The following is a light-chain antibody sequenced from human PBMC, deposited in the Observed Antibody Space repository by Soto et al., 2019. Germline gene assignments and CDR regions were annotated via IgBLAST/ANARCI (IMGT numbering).Light chain of an antibody. V-gene: IGKV3D-20*02. Sequence: DIVMTQSPGTLSLSAGDRATLSCRASQSVSNNYLAWYQQKPGQAPRLLIYDASNRATGIAHRLRGSGSGTDLNLTISSVEPEDFAVYICQKRSNWPPTFGQGTRLEI. J-gene: IGKJ5*01. CDR3: QKRSNWPPT. CDR2: DAS. CDR1: QSVSNNY.